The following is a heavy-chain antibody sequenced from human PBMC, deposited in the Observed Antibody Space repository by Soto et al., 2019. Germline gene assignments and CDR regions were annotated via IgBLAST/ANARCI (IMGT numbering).Heavy chain of an antibody. Sequence: ASVKVSCKASGYTFTSYDINWVRQATGQGLEWMGWMNPNSGNTGYAQKFQGRVTLTRNTSISTAYMELSSLRSEDTAVYYCARDEKNYYDSSGYSNWFDPWGQGTLVTVSS. CDR3: ARDEKNYYDSSGYSNWFDP. CDR1: GYTFTSYD. V-gene: IGHV1-8*01. J-gene: IGHJ5*02. CDR2: MNPNSGNT. D-gene: IGHD3-22*01.